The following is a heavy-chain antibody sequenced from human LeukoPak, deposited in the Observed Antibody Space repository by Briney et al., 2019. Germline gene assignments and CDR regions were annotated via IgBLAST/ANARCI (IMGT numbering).Heavy chain of an antibody. V-gene: IGHV4-34*01. CDR2: INHSGST. CDR3: ARVGCSSTSCYKKGIDY. CDR1: GGSFSGYY. D-gene: IGHD2-2*02. Sequence: SETLSLTCAVYGGSFSGYYWSWIRQPPGKGLEWIGEINHSGSTNYNPSPKSRVTISVDTSKNQFSLKLSSVTAADTAVYYCARVGCSSTSCYKKGIDYWGQGTLVTVSS. J-gene: IGHJ4*02.